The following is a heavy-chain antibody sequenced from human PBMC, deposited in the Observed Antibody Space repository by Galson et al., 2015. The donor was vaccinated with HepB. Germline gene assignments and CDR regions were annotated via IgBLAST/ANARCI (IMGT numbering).Heavy chain of an antibody. CDR2: ISYDGSNK. CDR1: GFTFSSYG. J-gene: IGHJ4*02. CDR3: AKDRIATRRSGGVPGY. Sequence: LRLSCAASGFTFSSYGMHWVRQAPGKGLEWVAVISYDGSNKYYADSVKGRFTISRDNSKNTLYLQMNSLRAEDTAVYYCAKDRIATRRSGGVPGYWGQGTLVTVSS. D-gene: IGHD6-6*01. V-gene: IGHV3-30*18.